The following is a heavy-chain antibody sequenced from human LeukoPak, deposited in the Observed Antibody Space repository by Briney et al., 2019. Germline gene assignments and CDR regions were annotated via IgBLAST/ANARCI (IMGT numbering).Heavy chain of an antibody. D-gene: IGHD1-26*01. CDR1: GGSISSGDYY. V-gene: IGHV4-30-4*08. CDR2: IYYSGST. Sequence: DPSETLSLTCTVSGGSISSGDYYWSWIRQPPGKGLGWIGYIYYSGSTYYNPSLKSRVTISVDTSKNQFSLKLSSVTAADTAVYYCARAWELEGAFDIWGQGTMVTVSS. CDR3: ARAWELEGAFDI. J-gene: IGHJ3*02.